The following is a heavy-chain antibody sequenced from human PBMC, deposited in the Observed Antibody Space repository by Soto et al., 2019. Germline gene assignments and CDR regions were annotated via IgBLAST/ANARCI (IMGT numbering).Heavy chain of an antibody. CDR3: AREDIMGVRSFDY. J-gene: IGHJ4*02. CDR2: ICSRSQTI. Sequence: GGSLRLSCGVSEFMFGAYSMNWVRQAPGKGLEWLPYICSRSQTIYYADSVKGRFTISRDNAKNALYLQMDSLRDEDTAVYFCAREDIMGVRSFDYWGQGTLVTVSS. D-gene: IGHD1-26*01. V-gene: IGHV3-48*02. CDR1: EFMFGAYS.